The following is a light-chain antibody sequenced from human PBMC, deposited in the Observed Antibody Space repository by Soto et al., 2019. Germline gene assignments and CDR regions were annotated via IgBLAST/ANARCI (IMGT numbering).Light chain of an antibody. Sequence: DIVLTQSPCTLSLSPGERATISCRASQSVSSSYLAWYQQKPGQAPSLLIYGASSRATGIADRFSGSGAGTDFTPTIIRREPEDVAVSYCQQYGSSHPHTFGQGTKLEIK. J-gene: IGKJ2*01. CDR3: QQYGSSHPHT. CDR1: QSVSSSY. V-gene: IGKV3-20*01. CDR2: GAS.